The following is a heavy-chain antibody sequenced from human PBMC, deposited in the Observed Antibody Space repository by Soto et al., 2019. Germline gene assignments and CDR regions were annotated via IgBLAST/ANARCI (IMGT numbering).Heavy chain of an antibody. J-gene: IGHJ4*02. CDR2: IYYSGST. CDR3: ARFSPGGYCSGGSCYGEYYFDY. Sequence: QVQLQESGPGLVKPSKTLSLTCTVSGGSVSSGSYYWSWIRQPPGKGLEWIGYIYYSGSTNYNPSLKSRVTISVDTSKNQFSLKLSSVTAADTAVYYCARFSPGGYCSGGSCYGEYYFDYWGQGTLVTVSS. D-gene: IGHD2-15*01. V-gene: IGHV4-61*01. CDR1: GGSVSSGSYY.